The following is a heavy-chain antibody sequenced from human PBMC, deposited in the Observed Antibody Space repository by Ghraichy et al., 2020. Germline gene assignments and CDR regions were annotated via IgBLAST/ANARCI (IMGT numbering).Heavy chain of an antibody. CDR2: INHSGST. CDR1: GGSFSGYY. V-gene: IGHV4-34*01. D-gene: IGHD3-22*01. J-gene: IGHJ6*03. CDR3: ARVGHYYDSSGYYYPNYYYYYMDV. Sequence: SETLSLTCAVYGGSFSGYYWSWIRQPPGKGLEWIGEINHSGSTNYNPSLKSRVTISVDTSKNQFSLKLSSVTAADTAVYYCARVGHYYDSSGYYYPNYYYYYMDVWGKGTTVTVSS.